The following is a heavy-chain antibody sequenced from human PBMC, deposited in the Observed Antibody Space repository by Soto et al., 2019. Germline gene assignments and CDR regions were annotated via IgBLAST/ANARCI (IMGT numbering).Heavy chain of an antibody. V-gene: IGHV4-31*03. J-gene: IGHJ4*02. Sequence: SETLYRTCTVSGGSILGSYYWSCIRQHPGKGLEWIGYIYYSGSTYYNPSLKRRVTISVDTPRNQFSLRLSSVTAADTAVYYCARDASSSWHYFDYWGQGIQVTVSS. CDR3: ARDASSSWHYFDY. D-gene: IGHD6-13*01. CDR1: GGSILGSYY. CDR2: IYYSGST.